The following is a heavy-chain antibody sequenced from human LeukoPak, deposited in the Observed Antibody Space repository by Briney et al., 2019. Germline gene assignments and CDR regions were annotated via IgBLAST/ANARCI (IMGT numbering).Heavy chain of an antibody. J-gene: IGHJ3*02. D-gene: IGHD6-19*01. CDR2: ISPSGSYI. V-gene: IGHV3-21*01. Sequence: NPGGSLRLSCAASGFAFTSYYISWVRQAPGRGLEWVASISPSGSYIYYGASVKGRFTASRDNARKSLDLLMNNLRAEDTAVYHCAKIDTYSSGWSGAFDIWGQGTMVTVSS. CDR3: AKIDTYSSGWSGAFDI. CDR1: GFAFTSYY.